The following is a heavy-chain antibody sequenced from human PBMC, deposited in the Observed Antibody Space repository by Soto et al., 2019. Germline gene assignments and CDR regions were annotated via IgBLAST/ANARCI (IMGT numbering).Heavy chain of an antibody. J-gene: IGHJ5*02. D-gene: IGHD3-22*01. CDR3: ARVLYYDSSGYSLAVGFQP. CDR2: IYHSGST. Sequence: PSETLSRTCAVSGGSISSGGNSWSCIREPPGKGLEWIGYIYHSGSTYYNPSLKSRVTISVDRSKTQSSLKLSSVTAAYTAVYYCARVLYYDSSGYSLAVGFQPWGQGTLV. V-gene: IGHV4-30-2*01. CDR1: GGSISSGGNS.